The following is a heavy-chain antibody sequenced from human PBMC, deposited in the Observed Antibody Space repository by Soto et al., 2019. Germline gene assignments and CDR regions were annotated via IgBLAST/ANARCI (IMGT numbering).Heavy chain of an antibody. J-gene: IGHJ4*02. V-gene: IGHV3-7*03. CDR1: GFTFSSYW. Sequence: GGSLRLSCAASGFTFSSYWMSWVRQAPGKGLEWVANIKQDGSEKYYVDSVKGRFTISRDNSKNTLYLQMNSLRAEDTAVYYCARGPFNTPPYYWGQGTLVTVSS. CDR2: IKQDGSEK. CDR3: ARGPFNTPPYY.